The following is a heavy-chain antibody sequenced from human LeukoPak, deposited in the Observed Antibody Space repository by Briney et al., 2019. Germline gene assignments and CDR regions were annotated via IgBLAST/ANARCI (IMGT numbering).Heavy chain of an antibody. V-gene: IGHV3-66*01. CDR2: IYSGGST. CDR1: GFTVSSNY. Sequence: GGSLRLSCAASGFTVSSNYMSWVRQAPGKGLERVSVIYSGGSTYYADSVKGRFTISRDNSKNTLYLQMNSLRAEDTAVYYCARVSQGGYYYDSSGYYALDVWGQGTTVTVSS. D-gene: IGHD3-22*01. J-gene: IGHJ6*02. CDR3: ARVSQGGYYYDSSGYYALDV.